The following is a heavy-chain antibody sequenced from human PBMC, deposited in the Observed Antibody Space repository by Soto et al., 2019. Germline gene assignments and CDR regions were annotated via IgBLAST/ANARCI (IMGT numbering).Heavy chain of an antibody. J-gene: IGHJ4*02. CDR3: ARALADYTCY. D-gene: IGHD4-4*01. Sequence: GGSLRLSCVASGFTFSSYWMHWVRQAPGKGLEWVANIKQDGSVKYYVDSVKGRFTISRDNAKNSLYLQMNSLRAEDTALYYCARALADYTCYWGQGTLVTVSS. V-gene: IGHV3-7*01. CDR2: IKQDGSVK. CDR1: GFTFSSYW.